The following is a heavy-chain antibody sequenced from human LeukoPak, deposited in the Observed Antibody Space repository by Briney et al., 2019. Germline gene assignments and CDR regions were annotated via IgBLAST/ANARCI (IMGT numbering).Heavy chain of an antibody. CDR2: INHSGST. Sequence: SETLSLTCAVYGGSFSGYYWSWIRQPPGKGLEWIGEINHSGSTNYNPSLKSRVAISVDTSKNQFSLKLSSVTAADTAVYYCARRERRDGYNYYYNYWGQGTLVTVSS. CDR1: GGSFSGYY. V-gene: IGHV4-34*01. J-gene: IGHJ4*02. CDR3: ARRERRDGYNYYYNY. D-gene: IGHD5-24*01.